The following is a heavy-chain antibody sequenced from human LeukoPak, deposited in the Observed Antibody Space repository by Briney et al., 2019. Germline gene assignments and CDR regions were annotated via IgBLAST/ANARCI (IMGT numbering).Heavy chain of an antibody. CDR3: ARANAFDL. Sequence: PSETLSLTCAVSGGSISSNYWNWIRQAAGKGLEWIGRIHSSGSTNYNPSLKSRVTVSVDTSKNQFSLNLSSVTAADTAVYYCARANAFDLWGQGTMVTVSS. V-gene: IGHV4-4*07. J-gene: IGHJ3*01. CDR1: GGSISSNY. CDR2: IHSSGST.